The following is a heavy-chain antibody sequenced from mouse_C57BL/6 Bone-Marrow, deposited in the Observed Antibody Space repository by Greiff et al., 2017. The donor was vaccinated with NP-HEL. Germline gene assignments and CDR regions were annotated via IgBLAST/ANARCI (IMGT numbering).Heavy chain of an antibody. Sequence: VVKPGAAGKRGGKASCYTFTEYTIHWVKQRSGQGLEWIGWFYPGSGSIKYNEKFKDKATLTADKSSSTVYMELSRLTSEDSAVYFCARHPPYYGSSFDYWGQGTTLTVSS. CDR2: FYPGSGSI. J-gene: IGHJ2*01. D-gene: IGHD1-1*01. CDR3: ARHPPYYGSSFDY. CDR1: CYTFTEYT. V-gene: IGHV1-62-2*01.